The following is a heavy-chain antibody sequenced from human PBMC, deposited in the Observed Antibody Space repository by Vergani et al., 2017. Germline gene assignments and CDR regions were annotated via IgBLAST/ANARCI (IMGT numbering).Heavy chain of an antibody. V-gene: IGHV4-61*02. Sequence: QVQLQESGPGLVKPSQTLSLTCTVSGGSINSHNYYWSWIRQPAGKGLEWIGRIHTSGSTNYNPSLKSRVTMSEATSKNQFSLKLTSVTAADTAVYFCAIGSCLGGSCYKPLFDYWGQGILVTVSS. D-gene: IGHD2-15*01. CDR1: GGSINSHNYY. CDR2: IHTSGST. J-gene: IGHJ4*02. CDR3: AIGSCLGGSCYKPLFDY.